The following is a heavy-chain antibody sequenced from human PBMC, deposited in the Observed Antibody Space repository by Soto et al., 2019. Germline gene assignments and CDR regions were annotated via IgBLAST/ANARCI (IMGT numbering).Heavy chain of an antibody. V-gene: IGHV5-51*01. Sequence: GESLKISCKASDTTHWIGWVRQKPGKGLEWMGIIYPGDSDTKYSSSFQGQVTISVDKPISTAYLHWSSLKASDTATYYCAILVNYYFGMDVWGLGTTVTVSS. J-gene: IGHJ6*02. CDR1: DTTHW. CDR3: AILVNYYFGMDV. CDR2: IYPGDSDT.